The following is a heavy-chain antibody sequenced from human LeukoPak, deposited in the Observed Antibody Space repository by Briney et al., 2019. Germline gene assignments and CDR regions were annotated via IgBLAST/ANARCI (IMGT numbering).Heavy chain of an antibody. CDR1: GFTFSSYA. CDR2: IWYDGSNK. V-gene: IGHV3-33*01. D-gene: IGHD2-2*01. J-gene: IGHJ6*02. Sequence: GGSLRLSCAASGFTFSSYAFHWVRRAPGKGLEWVSLIWYDGSNKYYADSVKGRFAISRDNSNNLLYLQMNSLRAEDTAVYYCARDRSTSYYHQYDMDVWGQGTTVTVSS. CDR3: ARDRSTSYYHQYDMDV.